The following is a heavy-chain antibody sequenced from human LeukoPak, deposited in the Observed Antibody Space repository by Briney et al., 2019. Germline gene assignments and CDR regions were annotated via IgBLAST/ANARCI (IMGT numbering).Heavy chain of an antibody. CDR1: GGSISSGDYY. D-gene: IGHD2-15*01. Sequence: PSETLSLTCTVSGGSISSGDYYWSWIRQPPGKGLEWIGYIYYSGSTYYNPSLKSRVTISVDTSKNQFSLKLSSVTAADTAVYYCARHGGYCSGGSCYDTYYYYYYYMDVWGKGTTVTVSS. J-gene: IGHJ6*03. CDR3: ARHGGYCSGGSCYDTYYYYYYYMDV. V-gene: IGHV4-30-4*08. CDR2: IYYSGST.